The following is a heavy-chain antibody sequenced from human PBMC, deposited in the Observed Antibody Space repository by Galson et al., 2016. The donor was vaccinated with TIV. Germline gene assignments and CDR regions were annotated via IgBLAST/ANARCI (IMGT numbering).Heavy chain of an antibody. CDR1: GFSLNTDGMC. Sequence: PALVKPTQTLTLTCTFSGFSLNTDGMCVNWIRQPPGKALEWLARIDWDDDKSYSSPLKTRLTISKDTSKNQVVLTMTNIDPVETATHYCARISGYYDSSGHYIPTYFDYWGQGTLVTVSS. V-gene: IGHV2-70*11. CDR2: IDWDDDK. CDR3: ARISGYYDSSGHYIPTYFDY. D-gene: IGHD3-22*01. J-gene: IGHJ4*02.